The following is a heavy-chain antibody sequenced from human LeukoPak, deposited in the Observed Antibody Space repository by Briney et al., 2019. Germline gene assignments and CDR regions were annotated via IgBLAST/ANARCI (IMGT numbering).Heavy chain of an antibody. J-gene: IGHJ4*02. CDR3: AKEYDFWSGFYSDY. CDR2: ISGSGGST. V-gene: IGHV3-23*01. Sequence: GGSLRLSCAASGFTFSSYAMSWVRQAPGKGLEWASAISGSGGSTYYADSVKGRFTISRDNSKNTLYLQMNSLRAEDTAVYYCAKEYDFWSGFYSDYWGQGTLVTVSS. D-gene: IGHD3-3*01. CDR1: GFTFSSYA.